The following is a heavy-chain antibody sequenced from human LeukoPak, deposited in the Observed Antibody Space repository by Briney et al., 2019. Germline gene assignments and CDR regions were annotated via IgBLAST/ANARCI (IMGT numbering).Heavy chain of an antibody. J-gene: IGHJ4*02. CDR1: GFTFSSYS. Sequence: GGSLRLSCAASGFTFSSYSMNWVRQAPGKGLEWVSSISSSSSSYIYYADSVKGRFTISRDKSKNTLYLQMNSLRADDTAVYYCAKLSQIVVVTASHDYWGQGTLVTVSS. CDR3: AKLSQIVVVTASHDY. D-gene: IGHD2-21*02. V-gene: IGHV3-21*04. CDR2: ISSSSSSYI.